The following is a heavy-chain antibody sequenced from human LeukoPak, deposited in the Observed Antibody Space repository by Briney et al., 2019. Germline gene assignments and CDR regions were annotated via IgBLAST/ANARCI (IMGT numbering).Heavy chain of an antibody. J-gene: IGHJ4*02. D-gene: IGHD4-17*01. CDR3: AREGEHDNGDLDY. V-gene: IGHV3-30*02. Sequence: GGSLRLSCAASGFTFSSFGMHWVRQAPGKGLEWLAFIGFDGREKYHIDSVKGRFTISRDNAKNSLYLQMNSLRAEDTAVYYCAREGEHDNGDLDYWGQGTLVTVSS. CDR1: GFTFSSFG. CDR2: IGFDGREK.